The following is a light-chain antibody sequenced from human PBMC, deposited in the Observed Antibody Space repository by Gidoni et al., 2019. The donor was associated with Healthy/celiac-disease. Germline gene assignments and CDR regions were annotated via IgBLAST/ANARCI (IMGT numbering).Light chain of an antibody. J-gene: IGKJ3*01. Sequence: DIQITHSPASLSASVGDRVTITCRASQSMSSYFNWYQQKPGKAPKLLIYAASSLQSGVPARISGSGSGTDFTLTSSSLQPEDFATYYCQQSYSTRHFGHGTKVDIK. CDR2: AAS. V-gene: IGKV1-39*01. CDR3: QQSYSTRH. CDR1: QSMSSY.